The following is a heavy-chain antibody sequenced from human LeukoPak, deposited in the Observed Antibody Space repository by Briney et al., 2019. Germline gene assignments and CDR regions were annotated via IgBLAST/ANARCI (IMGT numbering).Heavy chain of an antibody. J-gene: IGHJ4*02. Sequence: ASVKVSCKASGYTFTRYYMHWVRQAPGQGREWMGRINPNSGGTKYAQKFQGRVTMTRDTSISTAYKELSRLRSDDTAVYYCARSPQGDNWNDYWGQGTLVTVSS. V-gene: IGHV1-2*06. CDR2: INPNSGGT. D-gene: IGHD1-20*01. CDR1: GYTFTRYY. CDR3: ARSPQGDNWNDY.